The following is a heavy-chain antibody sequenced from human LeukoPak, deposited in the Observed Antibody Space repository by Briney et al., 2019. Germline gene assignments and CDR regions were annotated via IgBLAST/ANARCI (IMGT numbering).Heavy chain of an antibody. D-gene: IGHD6-13*01. V-gene: IGHV3-20*04. CDR1: GFTFDDYG. J-gene: IGHJ4*02. Sequence: GSLRLSCAASGFTFDDYGMSWVRQAPGKGLEWVSGINWNGGGTGYADSVKGRFTISSDNAKNSLYLQMNSLRAEDTALYYCARDGEQLVLDYWGQGTLVTVSS. CDR3: ARDGEQLVLDY. CDR2: INWNGGGT.